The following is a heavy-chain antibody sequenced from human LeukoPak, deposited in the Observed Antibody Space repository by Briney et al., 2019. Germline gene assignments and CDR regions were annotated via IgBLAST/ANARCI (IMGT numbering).Heavy chain of an antibody. CDR2: IKSKTDGGTT. CDR3: ASALNYYDSSGYRDY. CDR1: GFTFSNAW. J-gene: IGHJ4*02. Sequence: GGSLRLSCAASGFTFSNAWMSWVRQAPGKGLEWVGRIKSKTDGGTTDYAAPVTGRFTISRDNSKNTLYLQMNSLRAEDTAVYYCASALNYYDSSGYRDYWGQGTLVTVSS. D-gene: IGHD3-22*01. V-gene: IGHV3-15*01.